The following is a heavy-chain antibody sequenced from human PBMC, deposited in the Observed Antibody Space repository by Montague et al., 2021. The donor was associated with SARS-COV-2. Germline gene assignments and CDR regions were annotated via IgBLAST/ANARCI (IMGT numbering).Heavy chain of an antibody. CDR1: GGSIRNYY. CDR2: IYSSGSI. CDR3: ARNPGEYYGMDV. Sequence: SETLSLTCNASGGSIRNYYWSWIRQPAGKGLEWIGRIYSSGSINYNPSLKTRITLSVDTSKNQLSLRLNSVTAADTAVYYCARNPGEYYGMDVWGQGTTVTVSS. D-gene: IGHD3-16*01. V-gene: IGHV4-4*07. J-gene: IGHJ6*02.